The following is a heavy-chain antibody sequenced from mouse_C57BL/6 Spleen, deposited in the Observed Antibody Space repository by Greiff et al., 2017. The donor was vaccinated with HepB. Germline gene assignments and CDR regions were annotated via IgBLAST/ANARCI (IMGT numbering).Heavy chain of an antibody. V-gene: IGHV14-3*01. CDR2: IDPANGNT. D-gene: IGHD2-4*01. CDR3: ARYDYDGSSLYYAMDY. Sequence: VQLKESVAELVRPGASVKLSCTASGFNIKNTYMHWVKQRPEQGLEWIGRIDPANGNTKYAPKFQGKATITADTSSNTAYLQLSSLTSEDTAIYYCARYDYDGSSLYYAMDYWGQGTSVTVSS. J-gene: IGHJ4*01. CDR1: GFNIKNTY.